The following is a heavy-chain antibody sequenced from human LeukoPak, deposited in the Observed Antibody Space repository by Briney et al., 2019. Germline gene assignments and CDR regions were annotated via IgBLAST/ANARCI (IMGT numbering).Heavy chain of an antibody. J-gene: IGHJ4*02. CDR2: IRYDGSNK. D-gene: IGHD2-15*01. Sequence: PGGSLRLSCAASGFTFSSYGMHWVRQAPGKGLEWVAFIRYDGSNKYYADSVKGRLTISRDNSKNTLYLQMNSLRAEDTAVYYCAKSARRYCSGGSCYYFDYWGQGTLVTVSS. CDR3: AKSARRYCSGGSCYYFDY. CDR1: GFTFSSYG. V-gene: IGHV3-30*02.